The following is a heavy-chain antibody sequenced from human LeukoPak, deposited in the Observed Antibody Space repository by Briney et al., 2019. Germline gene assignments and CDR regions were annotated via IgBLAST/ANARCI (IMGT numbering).Heavy chain of an antibody. CDR3: ARDTAMVRGVYGVDY. Sequence: SETLSLTCTVSGGSIRSTSNYWGWVRQPPGKGLGWIATIYYSEGTYSNPSLKSRVTISVDTSKNQFSLRLTSVTAADTAVYYCARDTAMVRGVYGVDYWGQGTLVTVSS. V-gene: IGHV4-39*07. D-gene: IGHD3-10*01. CDR2: IYYSEGT. CDR1: GGSIRSTSNY. J-gene: IGHJ4*02.